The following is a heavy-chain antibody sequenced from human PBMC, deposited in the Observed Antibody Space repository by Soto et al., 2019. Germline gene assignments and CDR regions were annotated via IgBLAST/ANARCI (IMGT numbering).Heavy chain of an antibody. CDR2: MTYDGSIN. J-gene: IGHJ4*02. CDR1: GFTFSSYA. Sequence: GGSLRLSCASSGFTFSSYAMHWVRQAPGKGLEWMALMTYDGSINYYADSVKGRFTISRDNSKNTLYLQMNSLRAEDTAVYYCAREAESFDYWGQGTLVTVSS. V-gene: IGHV3-30-3*01. CDR3: AREAESFDY.